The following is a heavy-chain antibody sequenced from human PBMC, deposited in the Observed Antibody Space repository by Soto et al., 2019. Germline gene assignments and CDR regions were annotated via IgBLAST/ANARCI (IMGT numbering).Heavy chain of an antibody. Sequence: ASVKVSCKASGYTFTNYYLHWVRQAPGQGLEWMGWINPNSGGTNYAQKFQGWVTMTRDTSISTAYMELSRLRSDDTAVYYCARGYCSGGSCYRYYYYGMDVWGQGTTVTVSS. D-gene: IGHD2-15*01. J-gene: IGHJ6*02. V-gene: IGHV1-2*04. CDR2: INPNSGGT. CDR3: ARGYCSGGSCYRYYYYGMDV. CDR1: GYTFTNYY.